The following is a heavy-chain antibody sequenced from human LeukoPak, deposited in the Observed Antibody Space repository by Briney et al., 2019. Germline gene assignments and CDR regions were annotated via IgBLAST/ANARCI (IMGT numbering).Heavy chain of an antibody. D-gene: IGHD3-9*01. CDR3: ATDGGDYDILTGDAFDI. J-gene: IGHJ3*02. Sequence: SVKVSCKASGGTFSSYAISWVRQAPGQGLEWMGGIIPIFGTANYAQKFQGRVTITADESTSTAYMELSSLRSEDTAVYYCATDGGDYDILTGDAFDIWGQGTMVTVSS. CDR1: GGTFSSYA. V-gene: IGHV1-69*01. CDR2: IIPIFGTA.